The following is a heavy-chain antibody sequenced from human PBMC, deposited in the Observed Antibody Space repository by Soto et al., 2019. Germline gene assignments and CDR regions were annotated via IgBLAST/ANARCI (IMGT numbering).Heavy chain of an antibody. CDR2: IIPIFGTA. V-gene: IGHV1-69*13. CDR3: ASARSYSPHYYYYNGMDV. D-gene: IGHD1-26*01. Sequence: SVKVSCKASGGTFSSYAISWVRQAPGQGLEWMGGIIPIFGTANYAQKFQGRVTITADESTSTAYMELSSLRSEDTAVYYCASARSYSPHYYYYNGMDVWGPGTTVTVSS. CDR1: GGTFSSYA. J-gene: IGHJ6*02.